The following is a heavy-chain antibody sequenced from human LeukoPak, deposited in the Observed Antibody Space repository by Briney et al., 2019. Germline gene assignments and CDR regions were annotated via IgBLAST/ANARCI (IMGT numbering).Heavy chain of an antibody. CDR1: GYTFTSYY. CDR2: INPSGGNT. V-gene: IGHV1-46*01. CDR3: ARVIREGMTAAAGIWWFDP. Sequence: ASVKVSCKASGYTFTSYYMHWVRQAPGQGLEWMGIINPSGGNTSYAQKFQGRVTMTRDMSTSTVYMELSSLRSEDTAVYYCARVIREGMTAAAGIWWFDPWGQGTLVTVSS. D-gene: IGHD6-13*01. J-gene: IGHJ5*02.